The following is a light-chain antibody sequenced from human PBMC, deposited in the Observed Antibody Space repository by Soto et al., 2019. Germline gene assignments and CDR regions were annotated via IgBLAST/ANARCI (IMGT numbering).Light chain of an antibody. V-gene: IGLV1-51*02. CDR1: SPNIGINT. Sequence: QSVLTQPPSVSAAPGQKVTISCSGSSPNIGINTVSWYQQLPGIAPKILIYEDNKRPSGIPDRFSGSKSGTSATLGITGLQTGDEAEYYCASWDSSLIGGVFGGGTKVTVL. CDR2: EDN. CDR3: ASWDSSLIGGV. J-gene: IGLJ2*01.